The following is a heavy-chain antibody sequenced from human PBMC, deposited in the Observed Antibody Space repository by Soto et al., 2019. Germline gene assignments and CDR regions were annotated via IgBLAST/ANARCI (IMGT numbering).Heavy chain of an antibody. CDR2: ISGDGVHT. D-gene: IGHD3-10*01. CDR3: AKDGKVSGSGTYHIDY. Sequence: EVQLAESGGGLIQPGGSLRLSCATSGFTFSRYWIHWVRQAPGEGLVWVSRISGDGVHTDYAESVKGRFTVSRDIAKSTGYLQMNSLRGEDTAVYYCAKDGKVSGSGTYHIDYWGQGTLVTVSS. CDR1: GFTFSRYW. J-gene: IGHJ4*02. V-gene: IGHV3-74*01.